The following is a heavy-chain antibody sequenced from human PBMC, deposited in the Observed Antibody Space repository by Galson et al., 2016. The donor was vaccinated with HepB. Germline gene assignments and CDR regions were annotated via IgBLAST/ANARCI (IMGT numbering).Heavy chain of an antibody. D-gene: IGHD4-11*01. CDR1: EFSFRGYW. J-gene: IGHJ4*02. V-gene: IGHV3-74*01. Sequence: SLRLSCAVPEFSFRGYWIHWVRQVPGEGLVWVSCINIDGGDTSYADSVRGRFTISRDNARNTVYLQMNSLRAEDTAVYYCARGLTYSSRFGDYWGQGTLLTVSS. CDR3: ARGLTYSSRFGDY. CDR2: INIDGGDT.